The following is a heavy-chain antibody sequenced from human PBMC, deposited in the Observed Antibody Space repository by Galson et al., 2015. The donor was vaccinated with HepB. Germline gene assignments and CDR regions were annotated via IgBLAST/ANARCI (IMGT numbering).Heavy chain of an antibody. CDR2: ISNDGSNK. CDR3: AKGSWGLTGALA. V-gene: IGHV3-30*18. D-gene: IGHD3-9*01. J-gene: IGHJ5*02. CDR1: GFSFTKYG. Sequence: SLRLSCAASGFSFTKYGMHWLRQAPGKGLEWVAVISNDGSNKYYADSVKGRFTISRDNSKNTLYLDVNSLRPEDTAVYYCAKGSWGLTGALAWGQGTLVTVSS.